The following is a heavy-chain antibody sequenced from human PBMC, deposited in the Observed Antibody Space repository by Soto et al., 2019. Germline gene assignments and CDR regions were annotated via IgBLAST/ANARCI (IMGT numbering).Heavy chain of an antibody. D-gene: IGHD3-10*01. CDR1: GFTFNNYA. V-gene: IGHV3-23*01. CDR2: ISGGGDTT. Sequence: EVQLLESGGGLVQPGGSLRLSCADSGFTFNNYAMTWVRQAPWKGLEWVSAISGGGDTTSYADSVKGRFTVSRDGSKNTLYLQMSSLRAEDTALYYCAKGRGGSGSLTPRVDFWGQGTLVTVSS. J-gene: IGHJ4*02. CDR3: AKGRGGSGSLTPRVDF.